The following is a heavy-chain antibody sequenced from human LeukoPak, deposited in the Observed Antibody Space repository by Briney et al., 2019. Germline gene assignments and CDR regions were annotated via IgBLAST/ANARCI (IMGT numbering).Heavy chain of an antibody. Sequence: GGALSLSFAASGFTFSSNYMSWGRRAPGKGRGWVSVIYSGGSTYYAYSVKGRFTISRDNSKNTLYLQMNSLRAEATAVYYCASSGASGYELYWGQGTLVTVSS. V-gene: IGHV3-53*01. CDR2: IYSGGST. CDR3: ASSGASGYELY. CDR1: GFTFSSNY. D-gene: IGHD5-12*01. J-gene: IGHJ4*02.